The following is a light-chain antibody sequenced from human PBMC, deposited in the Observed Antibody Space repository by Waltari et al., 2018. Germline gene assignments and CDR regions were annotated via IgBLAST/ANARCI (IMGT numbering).Light chain of an antibody. CDR1: QSVSST. CDR3: HQYNDWPPGT. CDR2: GVS. J-gene: IGKJ1*01. Sequence: ETVITQSPDTLSVSPGERVTLSCRASQSVSSTLAWYQVKPGQAPRLLIYGVSARGTGIPARFSGSGSVTEFTLTISSLQSDDFAVYYCHQYNDWPPGTFGQGTKVEMK. V-gene: IGKV3-15*01.